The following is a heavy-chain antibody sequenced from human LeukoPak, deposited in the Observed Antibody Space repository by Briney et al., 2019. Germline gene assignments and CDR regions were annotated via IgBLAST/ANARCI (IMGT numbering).Heavy chain of an antibody. J-gene: IGHJ4*02. V-gene: IGHV3-72*01. Sequence: PGGSLRLSCAASGFTISDHFMDWVRQAPGKGLEWVGRTENKASSYNTHYAATVKDRFSISRDDSRSSMFLQMNSLKTEDTAVYYCVAFLRGYTYWGQGTLVTVSS. CDR3: VAFLRGYTY. CDR2: TENKASSYNT. D-gene: IGHD3-22*01. CDR1: GFTISDHF.